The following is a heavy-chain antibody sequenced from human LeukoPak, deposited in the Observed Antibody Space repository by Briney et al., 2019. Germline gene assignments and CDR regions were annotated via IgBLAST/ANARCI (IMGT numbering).Heavy chain of an antibody. CDR3: ARAGTCSSTSCDGGIEY. CDR2: IKQDGSEK. D-gene: IGHD2-2*01. CDR1: GFTFSSYW. J-gene: IGHJ4*02. Sequence: PGGSLRLSCAASGFTFSSYWMSWVRQAPGKGLEWVANIKQDGSEKYYVDSVKGRFTISRDNAKNSLYLQMNSLRVEDTAVYYCARAGTCSSTSCDGGIEYWGQGTLVTVSS. V-gene: IGHV3-7*04.